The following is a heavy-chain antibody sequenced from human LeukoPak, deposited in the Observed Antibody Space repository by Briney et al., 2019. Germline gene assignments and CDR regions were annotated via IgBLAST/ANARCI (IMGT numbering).Heavy chain of an antibody. J-gene: IGHJ4*02. V-gene: IGHV1-69*06. CDR2: IIPIFGTT. D-gene: IGHD1-1*01. Sequence: SVKVSCKASGGTFSSYAISWVRQAPGQGLEWMGGIIPIFGTTNYAQKFQDRVTITADKSTSTAYMELSSLRSEDTAVYYCARLNGQALYYFDYWGQGTLVTVSS. CDR1: GGTFSSYA. CDR3: ARLNGQALYYFDY.